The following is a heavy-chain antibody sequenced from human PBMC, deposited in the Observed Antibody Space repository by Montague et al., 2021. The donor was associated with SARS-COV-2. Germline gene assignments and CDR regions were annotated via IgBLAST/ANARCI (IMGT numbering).Heavy chain of an antibody. CDR1: GGSFSGYY. CDR3: ARGSRQWLVRPPHYYYFDY. J-gene: IGHJ4*02. D-gene: IGHD6-19*01. Sequence: SKTRSLTCAVYGGSFSGYYWSWIRQPPGKGLEWIGEINHSGSTNXXPSLKSRVTISVDTSKSQFSLKLSSVTAADTAVYYCARGSRQWLVRPPHYYYFDYWGQGTLVTVSS. CDR2: INHSGST. V-gene: IGHV4-34*01.